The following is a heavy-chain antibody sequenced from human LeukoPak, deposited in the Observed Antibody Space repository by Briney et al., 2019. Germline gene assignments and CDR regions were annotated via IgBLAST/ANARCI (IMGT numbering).Heavy chain of an antibody. V-gene: IGHV3-21*01. Sequence: PGGSLRLSCAASGFTFSSYSMNWVRQAPGKGLEWVSCISSSSSYIYYADSVKGRFTISRDNAKNSLYLQMNSLRAEDTAVYYCAREFDYYDSSGYSFDYWGQGTLVTVSS. J-gene: IGHJ4*02. CDR2: ISSSSSYI. CDR3: AREFDYYDSSGYSFDY. D-gene: IGHD3-22*01. CDR1: GFTFSSYS.